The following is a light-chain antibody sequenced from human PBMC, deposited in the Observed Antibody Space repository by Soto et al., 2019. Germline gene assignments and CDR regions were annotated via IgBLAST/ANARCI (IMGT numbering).Light chain of an antibody. V-gene: IGKV1-39*01. CDR1: QSISSY. Sequence: DIQMTQSPSSLSASVGDRVTITCRASQSISSYLNWYQQKPGKAPNLLIYAASTLQSGVPSRFSGSGSGTDFTLTISSLQPEDFATYYCQQSYSTPLFTFGAGTKVDIK. J-gene: IGKJ3*01. CDR2: AAS. CDR3: QQSYSTPLFT.